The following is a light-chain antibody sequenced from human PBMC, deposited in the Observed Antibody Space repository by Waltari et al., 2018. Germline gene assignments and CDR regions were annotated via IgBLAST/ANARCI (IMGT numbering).Light chain of an antibody. V-gene: IGKV2-30*02. Sequence: DVVMTQSPLSLPVTLGQPASISCRSRQSLVHSDGNTYLAWFQQRPGQSPRRLIYKVSKRDSGVPDRFSGSGSGTDFTLKISRVEAEDVGVYYCMQGTHWPPWTFGQGTKVEI. CDR2: KVS. CDR1: QSLVHSDGNTY. J-gene: IGKJ1*01. CDR3: MQGTHWPPWT.